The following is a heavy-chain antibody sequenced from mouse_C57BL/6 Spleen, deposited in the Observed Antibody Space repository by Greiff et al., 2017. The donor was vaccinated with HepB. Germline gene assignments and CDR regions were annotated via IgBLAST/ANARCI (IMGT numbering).Heavy chain of an antibody. Sequence: QVQLQQPGAELVRPGSSVKLSCKASGYTFTSYWMHWVKQRPIQGLEWIGNIDPYDSETHYNQKFKDKATLTVDKSSSTAYMQLSSLTSEDSAVYYCARGRGYYGNDGWYFDVWGTGTTVTVSS. J-gene: IGHJ1*03. V-gene: IGHV1-52*01. CDR2: IDPYDSET. CDR3: ARGRGYYGNDGWYFDV. D-gene: IGHD2-2*01. CDR1: GYTFTSYW.